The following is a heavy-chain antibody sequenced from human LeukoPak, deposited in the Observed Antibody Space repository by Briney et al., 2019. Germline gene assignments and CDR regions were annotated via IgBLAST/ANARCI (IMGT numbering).Heavy chain of an antibody. CDR1: GFTFSSYT. CDR2: ISSSSTYI. J-gene: IGHJ6*03. Sequence: PGGSLRLSCAASGFTFSSYTMYWVRQAPGKGLEWVSSISSSSTYIYYADSVKGRFTISRDNAKNSLYLQMNSLRAEDTAVYYCARTTVTSYFYYYMDVWGKGTTVTVSS. V-gene: IGHV3-21*01. CDR3: ARTTVTSYFYYYMDV. D-gene: IGHD4-17*01.